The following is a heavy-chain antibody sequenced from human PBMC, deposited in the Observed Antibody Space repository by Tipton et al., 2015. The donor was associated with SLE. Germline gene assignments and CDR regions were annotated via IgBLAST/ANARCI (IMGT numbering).Heavy chain of an antibody. CDR2: FYPGGTT. J-gene: IGHJ4*02. D-gene: IGHD5-24*01. Sequence: PGLVKPSEALSLTCAVSGHSISTDYYWSWIRQSAGKGLEWMGRFYPGGTTSYNPSFKSRVTMSADTSKNQFSLKLNSVTAADTAVYYCARRDVEMAPLGFDYWGQGTLVTVSS. CDR1: GHSISTDYY. V-gene: IGHV4-4*07. CDR3: ARRDVEMAPLGFDY.